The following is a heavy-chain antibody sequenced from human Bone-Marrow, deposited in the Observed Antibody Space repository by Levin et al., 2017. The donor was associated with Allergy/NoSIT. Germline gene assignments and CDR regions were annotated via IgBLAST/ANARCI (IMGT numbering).Heavy chain of an antibody. V-gene: IGHV3-30*18. Sequence: GESLKISCAASGFTFSSYGMHWVRQAPGKGLEWVAVISYDGSNKYYADSVKGRFTISRDNSKNTLYLQMNSLRAEDTAVYYCAKKVISQVTENWFDPGAREPWSPSPQ. D-gene: IGHD4-23*01. J-gene: IGHJ5*02. CDR3: AKKVISQVTENWFDP. CDR2: ISYDGSNK. CDR1: GFTFSSYG.